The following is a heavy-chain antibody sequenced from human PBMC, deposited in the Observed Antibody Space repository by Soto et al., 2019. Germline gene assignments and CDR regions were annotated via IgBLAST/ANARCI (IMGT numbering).Heavy chain of an antibody. D-gene: IGHD3-10*01. CDR3: ARAPRGNYGYPSYFDY. Sequence: SETLFLTCTVSGGSISSYYWSWILQPPGKGLEWIGYIYYSGSTNYNPSLKSRVTISVDTSKNQFSLKLSSVTAADTAVYYCARAPRGNYGYPSYFDYWGQGTLVTVSS. CDR2: IYYSGST. V-gene: IGHV4-59*01. CDR1: GGSISSYY. J-gene: IGHJ4*02.